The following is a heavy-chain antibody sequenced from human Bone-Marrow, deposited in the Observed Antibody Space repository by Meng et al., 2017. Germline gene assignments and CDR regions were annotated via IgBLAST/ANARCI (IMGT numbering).Heavy chain of an antibody. J-gene: IGHJ4*02. Sequence: SLKISCAASGFAYSSNAMNWVRQAPGKGLDWVSGISWNSGTLGYAKSVDGRFTISRDNAKNSLDLQMISLRAEDTALYFCTRGGAWQWLAPSDYWGQGTLVTVSS. D-gene: IGHD6-19*01. CDR1: GFAYSSNA. CDR3: TRGGAWQWLAPSDY. CDR2: ISWNSGTL. V-gene: IGHV3-9*01.